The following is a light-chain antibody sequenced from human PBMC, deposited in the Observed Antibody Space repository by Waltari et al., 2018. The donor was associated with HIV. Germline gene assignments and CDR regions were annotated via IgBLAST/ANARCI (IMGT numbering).Light chain of an antibody. J-gene: IGLJ2*01. V-gene: IGLV3-25*03. CDR1: ALSKQY. CDR3: QSSDKNIKSVV. Sequence: SFELTQPPSVSVSPGQTARITCSGDALSKQYVYWYQQKAGQAPLLIIYKDSERPSGVPERFSASSSGKTVTLTINGFLAEDEADYYCQSSDKNIKSVVFGGGTKLTVL. CDR2: KDS.